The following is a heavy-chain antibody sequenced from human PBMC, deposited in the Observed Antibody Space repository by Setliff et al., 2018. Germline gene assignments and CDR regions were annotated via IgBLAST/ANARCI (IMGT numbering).Heavy chain of an antibody. J-gene: IGHJ5*02. Sequence: ETLSLTCAVYGGSFSGYYWSWIRQPPGKGLEWIGEINHSGSTKYNPSLKSRVTISVDTSKNQFSVKLSSVTAADTAVYYCARGLVTIFGVVIMSPPWFDPWGQGTLVTVSS. D-gene: IGHD3-3*01. CDR1: GGSFSGYY. CDR3: ARGLVTIFGVVIMSPPWFDP. CDR2: INHSGST. V-gene: IGHV4-34*01.